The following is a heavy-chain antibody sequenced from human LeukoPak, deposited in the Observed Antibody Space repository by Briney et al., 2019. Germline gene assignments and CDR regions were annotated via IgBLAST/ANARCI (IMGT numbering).Heavy chain of an antibody. J-gene: IGHJ6*03. CDR3: AREARSQSYHHYLYLDG. V-gene: IGHV3-7*01. Sequence: GGSLRLSCAASGFTFSSYWMSWVRQAPGKGLGWVANIKQDGSEKYCVDSVKGRFTISRDNAKNSLYLQMNSLRAEDTAVYYCAREARSQSYHHYLYLDGRGKGTTVTVSS. CDR2: IKQDGSEK. CDR1: GFTFSSYW.